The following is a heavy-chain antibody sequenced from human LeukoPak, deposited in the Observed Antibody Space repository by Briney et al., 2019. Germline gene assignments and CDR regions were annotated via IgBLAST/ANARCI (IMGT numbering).Heavy chain of an antibody. CDR3: ARFTYRSSTSCYPFDY. Sequence: ASEKVSCKASGHTFTGYYMHWVRQAPGQGLEWMGRINPNSGGTNYAQKFQGRVTMTRDTSISTAYMELSRLRSDDTAVYYCARFTYRSSTSCYPFDYWGQGTLVTVSS. D-gene: IGHD2-2*01. J-gene: IGHJ4*02. V-gene: IGHV1-2*06. CDR2: INPNSGGT. CDR1: GHTFTGYY.